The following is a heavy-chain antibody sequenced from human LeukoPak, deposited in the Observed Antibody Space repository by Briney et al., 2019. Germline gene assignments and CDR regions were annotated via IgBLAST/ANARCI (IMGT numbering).Heavy chain of an antibody. Sequence: PGGSLRLSCAASGFTFSTSWMTWVRQAPGKRPEWVANIKKDGSEKYYVISVKGRYTIFRDNAKNSLFLEMNSLEAEDTAVYYCVRDREGCSWYDYWGQGTLVSVSS. J-gene: IGHJ4*02. CDR1: GFTFSTSW. V-gene: IGHV3-7*01. CDR3: VRDREGCSWYDY. D-gene: IGHD6-13*01. CDR2: IKKDGSEK.